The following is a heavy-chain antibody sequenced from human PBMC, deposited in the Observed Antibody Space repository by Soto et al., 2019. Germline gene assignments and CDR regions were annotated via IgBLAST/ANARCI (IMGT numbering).Heavy chain of an antibody. CDR3: AKDRLAGGFDY. D-gene: IGHD3-16*01. CDR2: VSATAGTT. CDR1: GFTFSNYA. V-gene: IGHV3-23*01. J-gene: IGHJ4*02. Sequence: GGSLRLSCAASGFTFSNYAISWVRQAPGKGLEWVSLVSATAGTTYYTDSVKGRFTISRYNSRNTVYLQMNSLRADDTAVYYCAKDRLAGGFDYWGQGTLVTVSS.